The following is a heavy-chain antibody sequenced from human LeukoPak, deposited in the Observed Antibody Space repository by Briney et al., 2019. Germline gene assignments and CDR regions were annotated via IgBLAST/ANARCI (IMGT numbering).Heavy chain of an antibody. J-gene: IGHJ4*02. CDR1: GYSFTNYW. CDR2: IYPGDSET. Sequence: GESLKISCKGSGYSFTNYWIGWVRQMPGKGLEWVGIIYPGDSETRYSPSFQGQATISADKSISTAYLQWSSLKASDTAMYYCARHAPETSLDYWGQGTLVTVSS. CDR3: ARHAPETSLDY. V-gene: IGHV5-51*01.